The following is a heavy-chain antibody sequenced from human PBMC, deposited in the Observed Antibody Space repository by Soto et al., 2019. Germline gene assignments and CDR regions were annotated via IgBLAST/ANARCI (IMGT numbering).Heavy chain of an antibody. V-gene: IGHV1-58*01. CDR3: AAETSGYYDFWSGYYWTGTRWDYYYGMDV. J-gene: IGHJ6*02. CDR2: IVVGSGNT. CDR1: GFTFSSSA. Sequence: PGGSLRLSCAASGFTFSSSAVQWVRQARGQRLEWIGWIVVGSGNTNYAQKFQERATITRDTSTSTAYMELSSLRSEDTAVYYCAAETSGYYDFWSGYYWTGTRWDYYYGMDVWGQGTTVTVSS. D-gene: IGHD3-3*01.